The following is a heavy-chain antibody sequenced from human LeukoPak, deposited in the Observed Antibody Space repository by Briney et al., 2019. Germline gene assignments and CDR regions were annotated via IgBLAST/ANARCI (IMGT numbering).Heavy chain of an antibody. CDR2: INHSGST. D-gene: IGHD3-16*02. Sequence: ASETLSLTCAVYGGSFSGYYWSWIRQPPGKGLEWIGEINHSGSTNYNPSLKSRVTISVDTSKNQFSLKLSSVTAADTAVYYCARGELSLYPYFDYWGQGTLVTVSS. V-gene: IGHV4-34*01. J-gene: IGHJ4*02. CDR3: ARGELSLYPYFDY. CDR1: GGSFSGYY.